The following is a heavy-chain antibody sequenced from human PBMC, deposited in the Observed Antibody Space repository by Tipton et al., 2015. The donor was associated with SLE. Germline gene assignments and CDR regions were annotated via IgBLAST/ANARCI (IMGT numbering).Heavy chain of an antibody. CDR2: INHSGRT. CDR3: AMRQSIDY. V-gene: IGHV4-34*01. D-gene: IGHD3-9*01. J-gene: IGHJ4*02. CDR1: GGSVSGHY. Sequence: TLSLTCAVYGGSVSGHYWSWIRQPPGKGLEWIGEINHSGRTNYNPSLKSRVTISVDTSKNQFSLKLSSVNAADTAVYYCAMRQSIDYWGQGTLVTVSS.